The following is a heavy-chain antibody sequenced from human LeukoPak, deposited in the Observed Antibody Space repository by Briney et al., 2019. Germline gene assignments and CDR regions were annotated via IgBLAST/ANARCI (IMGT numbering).Heavy chain of an antibody. Sequence: SETLSLTCTVFGDSISGSSDYWGWIRQPPGRGLEWIQSNQYSGRTFDNPSLKSRVTISVDTSKNQFSLRLTSVTAADTAVYYCARDYHLESWLPLSGWGQGTLVTVSS. CDR3: ARDYHLESWLPLSG. J-gene: IGHJ4*02. CDR1: GDSISGSSDY. D-gene: IGHD1-26*01. CDR2: NQYSGRT. V-gene: IGHV4-39*02.